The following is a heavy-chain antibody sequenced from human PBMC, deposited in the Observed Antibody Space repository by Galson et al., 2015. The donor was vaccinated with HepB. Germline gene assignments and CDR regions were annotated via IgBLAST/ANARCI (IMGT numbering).Heavy chain of an antibody. D-gene: IGHD3-10*01. Sequence: QSGAEVKKPGESPTIACKASGYSFSSYWINWVRQKPGKGLEWMGRIDPSDSKTNYSPSFQGHVILSVDKSINTAYLQWDSLKASDAAMYFCASLVVLRGLYSPWGQGTLVAVSS. V-gene: IGHV5-10-1*01. CDR2: IDPSDSKT. CDR1: GYSFSSYW. J-gene: IGHJ5*02. CDR3: ASLVVLRGLYSP.